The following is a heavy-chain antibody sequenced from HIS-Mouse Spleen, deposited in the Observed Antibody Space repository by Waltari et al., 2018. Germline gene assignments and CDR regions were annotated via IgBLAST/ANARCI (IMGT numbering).Heavy chain of an antibody. D-gene: IGHD6-19*01. J-gene: IGHJ3*02. CDR2: INPSGST. V-gene: IGHV4-34*01. Sequence: QVQLQQWGAGLLKPSETLSLTCAVYGGSFSGYYWSWIRQPPGKGLEWIGEINPSGSTNYYPSLKSRVTISVDTSKNQFSLKLSSVTAADTAVYYCARGPAVAGFRNDAFDIWGQGTMVTVSS. CDR1: GGSFSGYY. CDR3: ARGPAVAGFRNDAFDI.